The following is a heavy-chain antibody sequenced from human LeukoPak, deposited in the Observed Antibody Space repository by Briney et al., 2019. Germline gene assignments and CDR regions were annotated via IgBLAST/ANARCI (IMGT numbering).Heavy chain of an antibody. CDR1: GFTFSIYG. CDR2: IWYDGSNK. Sequence: GGSLRLSCAASGFTFSIYGMHCVRQPPGKGLEWVAVIWYDGSNKYYADSVKSRFTISRDNSKNTLHLQMKSMRAEETAVYYCVRDRRELVTYYYYGMDVWGQGTTVTVSS. J-gene: IGHJ6*02. CDR3: VRDRRELVTYYYYGMDV. D-gene: IGHD4-23*01. V-gene: IGHV3-33*01.